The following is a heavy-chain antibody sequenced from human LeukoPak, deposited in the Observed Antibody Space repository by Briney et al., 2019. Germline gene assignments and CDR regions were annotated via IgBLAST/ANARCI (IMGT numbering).Heavy chain of an antibody. CDR3: ARDDSSSWYGVSMVDY. V-gene: IGHV3-30*02. CDR2: IRYDGGET. J-gene: IGHJ4*02. CDR1: GFTFNRRG. Sequence: GSLRLSCAASGFTFNRRGMHWVRQAPGKGLEWVAFIRYDGGETFYADFVKGRFTISRDNSKNTLYLQMGGLRAEDMAVYYCARDDSSSWYGVSMVDYWGQGTLVTVSS. D-gene: IGHD6-13*01.